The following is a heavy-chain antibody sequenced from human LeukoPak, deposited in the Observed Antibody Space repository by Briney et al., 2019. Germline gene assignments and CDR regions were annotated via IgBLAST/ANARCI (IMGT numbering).Heavy chain of an antibody. CDR1: GCTFSSYA. CDR2: IIPIFGTA. J-gene: IGHJ6*04. D-gene: IGHD2-15*01. Sequence: SVKVSCKASGCTFSSYAISWVRQAPGQGLEWMGGIIPIFGTANYAQTFQGRVTITADESTSTAYMELSSLRSEDTAVYYCVRGWDSVVVIAGSDVGVCYYGMDVWGKGTTVTVSS. V-gene: IGHV1-69*13. CDR3: VRGWDSVVVIAGSDVGVCYYGMDV.